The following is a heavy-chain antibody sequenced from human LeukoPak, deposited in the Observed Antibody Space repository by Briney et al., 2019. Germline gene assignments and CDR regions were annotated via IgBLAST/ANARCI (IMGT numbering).Heavy chain of an antibody. V-gene: IGHV1-3*01. CDR2: INGGSGNT. CDR1: GYTFTDYT. J-gene: IGHJ4*02. D-gene: IGHD3-22*01. Sequence: ASVKVSCTASGYTFTDYTMHWLRQAPGQRLDWMGWINGGSGNTKYSPAFQGRVTITRDTSASTAYMELSSLRSEDTAVYYCANPRYDSSGYYYVDWGQGTLVTVSS. CDR3: ANPRYDSSGYYYVD.